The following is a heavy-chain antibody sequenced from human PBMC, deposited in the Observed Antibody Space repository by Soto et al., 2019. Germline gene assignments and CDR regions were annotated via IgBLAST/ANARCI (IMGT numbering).Heavy chain of an antibody. Sequence: PGGSLRLSCAASGFIFSSYGMHWVRQAPGKGLVWVSRINSDGSSTSYADSVKGRFTISRDNAKNTLYLQMNSLRAEDTAVYYCARGPIDILTVNYTGYYYYGMDVWGQGTTVTVSS. D-gene: IGHD3-9*01. CDR3: ARGPIDILTVNYTGYYYYGMDV. V-gene: IGHV3-74*01. J-gene: IGHJ6*02. CDR2: INSDGSST. CDR1: GFIFSSYG.